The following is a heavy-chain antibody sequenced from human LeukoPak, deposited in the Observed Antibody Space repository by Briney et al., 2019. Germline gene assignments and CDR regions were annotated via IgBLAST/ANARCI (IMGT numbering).Heavy chain of an antibody. CDR1: GYSFTSYD. D-gene: IGHD4-11*01. J-gene: IGHJ5*02. CDR3: ARGPPDYPNGWFDP. Sequence: GASVKVSCKASGYSFTSYDINWVRQATGQGLEWMGWMNPNSGNTGYAPKFQGRVTITRNTSITTAYMELSSLRSEDTAVYYCARGPPDYPNGWFDPWGQGALVTVSS. V-gene: IGHV1-8*03. CDR2: MNPNSGNT.